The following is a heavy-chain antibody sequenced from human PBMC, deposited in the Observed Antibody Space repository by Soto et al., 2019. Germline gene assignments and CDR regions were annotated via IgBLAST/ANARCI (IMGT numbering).Heavy chain of an antibody. CDR2: ISSSGSTI. CDR1: GFTFSTYE. J-gene: IGHJ3*01. CDR3: ATRAGGGGAFDF. V-gene: IGHV3-48*03. Sequence: EVQLVESGDGLVQPGGSLRLSCAASGFTFSTYEMNWVREAPGKGLEWVSYISSSGSTIYYADSVKGRFTISRDNAKNSLYLQMNSVRAEDTAVYYCATRAGGGGAFDFWGQGTMVTVSS. D-gene: IGHD3-10*01.